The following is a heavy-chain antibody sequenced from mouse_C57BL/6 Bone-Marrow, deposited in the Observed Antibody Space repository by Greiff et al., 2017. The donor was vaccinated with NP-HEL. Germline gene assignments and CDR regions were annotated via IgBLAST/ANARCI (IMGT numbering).Heavy chain of an antibody. CDR3: ARRQLGPLFDC. CDR2: ISPGSGST. D-gene: IGHD4-1*02. V-gene: IGHV1-55*01. CDR1: GYTFTSYW. J-gene: IGHJ2*01. Sequence: VQLQQPGAELVKPGASVKMSCKASGYTFTSYWITWVKQRPGQGLEWIGDISPGSGSTNYNEKFKRKATLTVDTSSSTAYMQLSSLTSEDSAVYYCARRQLGPLFDCWGKGTTLTVSS.